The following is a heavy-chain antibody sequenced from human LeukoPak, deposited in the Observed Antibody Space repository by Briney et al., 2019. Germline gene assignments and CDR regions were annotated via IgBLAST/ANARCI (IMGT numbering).Heavy chain of an antibody. CDR1: GYTFTGCY. CDR2: INPSSGGT. CDR3: ARADSRDY. V-gene: IGHV1-2*06. J-gene: IGHJ4*02. Sequence: ASVKVSCKASGYTFTGCYIHWVRQAPGQGLEWMGRINPSSGGTNYAQKFQGRVTMTRDTSISTAYMELSSLISDDSALYYCARADSRDYWGQGTLVTVSS.